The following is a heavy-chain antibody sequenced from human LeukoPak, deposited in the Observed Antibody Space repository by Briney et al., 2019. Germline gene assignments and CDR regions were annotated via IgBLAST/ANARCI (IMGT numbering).Heavy chain of an antibody. D-gene: IGHD2-2*01. Sequence: GGSLRLSCAASGFTFSSYAMSWVRQAPGKGLEWVSAISGSGGSTYYADSVKGRFTISRDNSKNTLYLQMNSLRAEDTAVYYCAKAVRVCSSTSCYAPFDYWGQGTLVTVSP. CDR2: ISGSGGST. CDR1: GFTFSSYA. J-gene: IGHJ4*02. V-gene: IGHV3-23*01. CDR3: AKAVRVCSSTSCYAPFDY.